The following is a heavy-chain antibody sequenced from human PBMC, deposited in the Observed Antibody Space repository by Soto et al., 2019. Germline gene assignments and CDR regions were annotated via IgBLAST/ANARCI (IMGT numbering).Heavy chain of an antibody. CDR3: TSVVAAAAPDYYYYYHGRDV. CDR1: GYTFTSYY. D-gene: IGHD2-2*01. Sequence: ASVKVSCKASGYTFTSYYMHWVRQAPGQGLEWMGIINPSGGSTSYAQKFQGRATMTRDASTSTVYMELSSLRSKDTALYYCTSVVAAAAPDYYYYYHGRDVWRQGTTVT. J-gene: IGHJ6*02. CDR2: INPSGGST. V-gene: IGHV1-46*01.